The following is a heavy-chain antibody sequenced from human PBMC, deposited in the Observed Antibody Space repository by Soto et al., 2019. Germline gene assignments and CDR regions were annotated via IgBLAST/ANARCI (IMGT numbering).Heavy chain of an antibody. Sequence: GGSLRLSCTASGFTFSSYAMSWVRQAPGKGLEWVSAISGSGGNTYYADSVKGRFTISRDNSKNTLYPQMNSLRAEDTAVYYCARLIGNSWLDSWGQGTLVTVSS. J-gene: IGHJ5*01. V-gene: IGHV3-23*01. CDR3: ARLIGNSWLDS. CDR2: ISGSGGNT. D-gene: IGHD2-8*01. CDR1: GFTFSSYA.